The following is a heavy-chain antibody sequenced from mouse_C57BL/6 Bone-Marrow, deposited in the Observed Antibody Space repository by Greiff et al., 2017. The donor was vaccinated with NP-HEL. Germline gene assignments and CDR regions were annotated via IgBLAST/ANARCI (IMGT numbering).Heavy chain of an antibody. J-gene: IGHJ2*01. CDR1: ESEFPSPD. V-gene: IGHV5-2*01. CDR2: INSDGGST. D-gene: IGHD4-1*01. Sequence: EVQLVEPGGGLVQPGKSLKLSCESNESEFPSPDMSWVRKPPEKGLELVAAINSDGGSTYYPATMESRFIISRDNTKKTPYLHTRSMSSENTALYYCARQNWDAFDDWGQRTTLTVSS. CDR3: ARQNWDAFDD.